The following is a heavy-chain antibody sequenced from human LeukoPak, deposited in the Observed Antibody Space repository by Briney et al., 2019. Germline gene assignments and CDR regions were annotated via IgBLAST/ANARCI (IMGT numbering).Heavy chain of an antibody. CDR1: GFTFSSYA. V-gene: IGHV3-7*01. D-gene: IGHD6-25*01. CDR3: ASIGLYRSGRYYFDY. Sequence: GGSLRLSCSASGFTFSSYAMSWVRQAPGKGLEWVANIQQDGSEKYYVDSLKGRFTISRDNAKNSLYLQMSSLRVEDTAVYYCASIGLYRSGRYYFDYWGQGTLVTVSS. J-gene: IGHJ4*02. CDR2: IQQDGSEK.